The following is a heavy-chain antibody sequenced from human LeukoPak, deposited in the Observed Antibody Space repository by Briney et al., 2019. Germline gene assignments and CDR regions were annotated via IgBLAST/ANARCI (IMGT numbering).Heavy chain of an antibody. CDR3: ARVLRYCSGGNCYSGGLGYMDV. Sequence: GGSLRLSCAASGFTFITYSMNWVRQTPGKGLEWVSYISSSSDKIYYADSVKGRFTISRDNAKNSLFLQMNSLRAEDTAVYYCARVLRYCSGGNCYSGGLGYMDVWGKGTTVTISS. CDR2: ISSSSDKI. V-gene: IGHV3-48*04. D-gene: IGHD2-15*01. CDR1: GFTFITYS. J-gene: IGHJ6*03.